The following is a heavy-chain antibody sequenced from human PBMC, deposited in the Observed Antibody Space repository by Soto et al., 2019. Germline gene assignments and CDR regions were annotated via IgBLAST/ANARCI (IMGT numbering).Heavy chain of an antibody. CDR2: ISRDGGST. Sequence: PGGSLRLSCAASGFTFDDYAMHWVRQAPGKGLEWVSLISRDGGSTYYADSVKGRFTISRDNSKNSLYLQMNSLRAEDTALYYCAKGQRYSSGWYYGMDVWGQGTTVTVSS. J-gene: IGHJ6*02. V-gene: IGHV3-43D*04. D-gene: IGHD6-19*01. CDR3: AKGQRYSSGWYYGMDV. CDR1: GFTFDDYA.